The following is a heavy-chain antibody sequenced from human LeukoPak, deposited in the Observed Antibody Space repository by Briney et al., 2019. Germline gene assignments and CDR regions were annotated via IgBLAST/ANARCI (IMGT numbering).Heavy chain of an antibody. CDR3: ARESGSYDYFDY. CDR2: INPSGGST. D-gene: IGHD1-26*01. J-gene: IGHJ4*02. CDR1: GYTFISYY. V-gene: IGHV1-46*01. Sequence: ASVKVSCKASGYTFISYYMHWVRQAPGQGLAWMGIINPSGGSTRYAQKFQGRVTMTRATSTSTVYMDLSSLRSEDTAVYYCARESGSYDYFDYWGQGTLVTVSS.